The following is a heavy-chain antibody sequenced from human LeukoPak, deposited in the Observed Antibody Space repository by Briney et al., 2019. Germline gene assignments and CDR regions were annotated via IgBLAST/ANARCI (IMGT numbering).Heavy chain of an antibody. D-gene: IGHD4-17*01. J-gene: IGHJ3*02. CDR2: IRSSSSYI. CDR1: GFTFSSYT. V-gene: IGHV3-21*01. CDR3: ARDRSYGDYGEPDPFDI. Sequence: GGTLRLSCAASGFTFSSYTMNWVRQAPGQGLEWVSSIRSSSSYINYADSVKGRFTVSRDNAKNSVYLQMNSLRAEDTAVFYCARDRSYGDYGEPDPFDIWGQGTMVTVSS.